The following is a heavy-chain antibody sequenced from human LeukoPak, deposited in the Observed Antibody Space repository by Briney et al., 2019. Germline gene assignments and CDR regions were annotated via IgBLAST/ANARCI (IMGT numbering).Heavy chain of an antibody. J-gene: IGHJ4*02. CDR3: ARDLDTAMGNDY. D-gene: IGHD5-18*01. Sequence: ASVKVSCKASGYTFTNYDINWVRQATGQGPEWMGWMNPRSGNTGYAQKFQGRVTMTRNTSISTACMELSSLRSEDTAVYYCARDLDTAMGNDYWGQGTLVTVSS. CDR1: GYTFTNYD. V-gene: IGHV1-8*01. CDR2: MNPRSGNT.